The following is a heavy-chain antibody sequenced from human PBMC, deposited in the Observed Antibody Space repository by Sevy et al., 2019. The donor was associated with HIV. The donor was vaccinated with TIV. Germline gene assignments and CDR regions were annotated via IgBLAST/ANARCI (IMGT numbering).Heavy chain of an antibody. CDR3: SRDRKPSPSTHDSRSLGYYSAMDV. Sequence: ASVKVSCKASGYTFTSYYMHWVRQAPGQGLEWMGIINPSGGSTSYAQKFQGRVTMTRDTSTSTVYMELSSVRSEDTAGYYCSRDRKPSPSTHDSRSLGYYSAMDVWGQGTTVTVSS. V-gene: IGHV1-46*03. CDR2: INPSGGST. J-gene: IGHJ6*02. D-gene: IGHD3-22*01. CDR1: GYTFTSYY.